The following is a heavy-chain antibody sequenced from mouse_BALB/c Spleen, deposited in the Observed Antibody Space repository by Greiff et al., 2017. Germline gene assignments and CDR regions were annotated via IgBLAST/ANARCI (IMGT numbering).Heavy chain of an antibody. V-gene: IGHV1S81*02. CDR3: TRTGVYYRYDEGPWFAY. D-gene: IGHD2-14*01. CDR1: GYTFTSYY. J-gene: IGHJ3*01. CDR2: INPSNGGT. Sequence: VQLQQPGAELVKPGASVKLSCKASGYTFTSYYMYWVKQRPGQGLEWIGGINPSNGGTNFNEKFKSKATLTVDKSSSTAYMQLSSLTSEDSAVYYCTRTGVYYRYDEGPWFAYWGQGTLVTVSA.